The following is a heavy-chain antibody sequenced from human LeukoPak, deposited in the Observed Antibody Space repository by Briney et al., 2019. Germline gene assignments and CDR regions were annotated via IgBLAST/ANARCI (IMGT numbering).Heavy chain of an antibody. CDR1: GGTFSSYG. CDR2: IIPFLGTT. CDR3: ARDGARSSSHRTLYYYMDV. V-gene: IGHV1-69*05. D-gene: IGHD6-6*01. Sequence: PVKVSCKASGGTFSSYGISWVRQAPGQGLEWMGGIIPFLGTTNYAQKFQDRVTVTTDESTSTAYMELSSLRSEDTAVYYCARDGARSSSHRTLYYYMDVWGKGTTVTVSS. J-gene: IGHJ6*03.